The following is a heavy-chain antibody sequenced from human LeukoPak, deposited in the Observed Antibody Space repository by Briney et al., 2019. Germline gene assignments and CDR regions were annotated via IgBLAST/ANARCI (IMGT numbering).Heavy chain of an antibody. D-gene: IGHD3-22*01. Sequence: GGSLRLSCAASGFTFSSYAMSWVRQTPGKGLEWVSAISGSGGSTYYADSVKGRFTISRDNSKNTLYLQMNSLRAEDTAVYYCAKSYTLLRRKTYYYDSSGYYYFDYWGQGTLVTVSS. CDR3: AKSYTLLRRKTYYYDSSGYYYFDY. V-gene: IGHV3-23*01. CDR1: GFTFSSYA. CDR2: ISGSGGST. J-gene: IGHJ4*02.